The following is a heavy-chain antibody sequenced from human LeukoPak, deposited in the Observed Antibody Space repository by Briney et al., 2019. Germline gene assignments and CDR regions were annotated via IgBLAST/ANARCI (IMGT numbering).Heavy chain of an antibody. V-gene: IGHV4-39*01. J-gene: IGHJ5*02. CDR2: IHYRGNT. CDR3: ARSAPRYCSSTSCYGGLLEFDP. Sequence: LETLSLTCTVSGGSISSSNYYWGWIRQPPGKGLEWIGSIHYRGNTYYNPSLKSRVTISVDTSKNQFSLKLSSVTAADTAVYYCARSAPRYCSSTSCYGGLLEFDPWGQGTLVTVSS. CDR1: GGSISSSNYY. D-gene: IGHD2-2*01.